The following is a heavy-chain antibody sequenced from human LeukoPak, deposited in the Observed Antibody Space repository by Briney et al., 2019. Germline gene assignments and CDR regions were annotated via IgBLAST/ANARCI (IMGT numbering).Heavy chain of an antibody. V-gene: IGHV3-30*02. D-gene: IGHD5-18*01. Sequence: GGSLRLSCAASGFTFSSYGMHWVRQAPGKGLEGVAFIRYDGSNKYYADSVKGRFTISRDNSKNTLYLQMNSLRAEDTAMYYCAKDPYSYGSYFDYWGQGTLVTVSS. J-gene: IGHJ4*02. CDR3: AKDPYSYGSYFDY. CDR2: IRYDGSNK. CDR1: GFTFSSYG.